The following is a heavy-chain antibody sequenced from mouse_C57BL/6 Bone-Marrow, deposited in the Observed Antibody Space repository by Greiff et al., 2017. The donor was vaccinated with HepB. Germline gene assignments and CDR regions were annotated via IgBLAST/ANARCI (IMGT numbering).Heavy chain of an antibody. CDR1: GFTFSNYW. Sequence: EVKLQESGGGLVQPGGSMKLSCVASGFTFSNYWMNWVRQSPEKGLEWVAQIRLKSDNYATHYAESVKGRFTISREDSKSSVYLQMNNLRAEDTGIYYCSITTGWGDYWGQGTSVTVSS. CDR2: IRLKSDNYAT. CDR3: SITTGWGDY. J-gene: IGHJ4*01. D-gene: IGHD1-1*01. V-gene: IGHV6-3*01.